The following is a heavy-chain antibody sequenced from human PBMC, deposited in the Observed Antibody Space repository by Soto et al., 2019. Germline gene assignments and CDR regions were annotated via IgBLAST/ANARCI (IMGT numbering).Heavy chain of an antibody. CDR2: INPKTGDT. J-gene: IGHJ4*02. Sequence: QMQLVQSGAEARKPGASVKVSCKTSGYTFTGYYLNWVRQAPGRGLEWVGWINPKTGDTNNAQKFQGRVTMTTDTYISTGYMELSGLKSDDTAVYYCVTGDQRVRWGQGTRVTVSS. CDR1: GYTFTGYY. CDR3: VTGDQRVR. D-gene: IGHD6-6*01. V-gene: IGHV1-2*02.